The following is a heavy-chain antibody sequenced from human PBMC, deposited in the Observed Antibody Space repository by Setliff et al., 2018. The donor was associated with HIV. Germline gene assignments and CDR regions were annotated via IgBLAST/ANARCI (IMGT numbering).Heavy chain of an antibody. D-gene: IGHD3-22*01. Sequence: PGESLKISCQGSGYSFSTYWIGWVRQMPGKGLEWMGIMYPGTSTTKYSPSFQGQVTISADKSISATYLQWSSLKASDTAMYYCASLSGYSGDAFDVWGQGTMVTVSS. CDR1: GYSFSTYW. CDR2: MYPGTSTT. CDR3: ASLSGYSGDAFDV. J-gene: IGHJ3*01. V-gene: IGHV5-51*01.